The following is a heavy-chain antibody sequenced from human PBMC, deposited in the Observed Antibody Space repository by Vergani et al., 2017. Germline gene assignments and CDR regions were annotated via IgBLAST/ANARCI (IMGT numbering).Heavy chain of an antibody. CDR2: IYHSGNT. D-gene: IGHD3-10*01. Sequence: QVQLQESGPGLVKPSGTLSLTCAVSGGSLSSSNWWSWVRQPPGKGLEWIGEIYHSGNTNYNPSLKSRVTISVDKSTNQFSLHLSSVTAADTAVYYCGRGYGLGSYYIDYWGQGTLVTVSS. CDR3: GRGYGLGSYYIDY. J-gene: IGHJ4*02. V-gene: IGHV4-4*02. CDR1: GGSLSSSNW.